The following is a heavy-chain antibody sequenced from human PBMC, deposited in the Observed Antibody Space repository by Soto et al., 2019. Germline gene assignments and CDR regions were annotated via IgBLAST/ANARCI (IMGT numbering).Heavy chain of an antibody. D-gene: IGHD5-12*01. CDR2: IFANDNT. CDR3: VRDLGDGYKSA. Sequence: EVQLVESGGGLVQPGGPLRLSCQAPDFPFTTTSRSGVRQAPGKGLECVSIIFANDNTYYGDSVKGRFTISRRNSRSTLYLQMNSLRPEDTAVYYCVRDLGDGYKSAWGQGTLVTVSS. J-gene: IGHJ4*02. V-gene: IGHV3-53*04. CDR1: DFPFTTTS.